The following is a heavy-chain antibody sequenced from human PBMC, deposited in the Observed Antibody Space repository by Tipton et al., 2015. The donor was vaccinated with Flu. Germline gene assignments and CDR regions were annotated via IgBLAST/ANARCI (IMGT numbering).Heavy chain of an antibody. CDR2: IYYSGST. CDR3: ARRDYSNYVSEPKNWFDP. V-gene: IGHV4-31*03. Sequence: TLSLTCNVSGGSISIGGAYWSWIRQHPGKGLEWIGGIYYSGSTYKNPSLTSRVSISVDTSKNQFSLNLKSVTAADTAVYYCARRDYSNYVSEPKNWFDPWGQGTLVTVSS. CDR1: GGSISIGGAY. D-gene: IGHD4-11*01. J-gene: IGHJ5*02.